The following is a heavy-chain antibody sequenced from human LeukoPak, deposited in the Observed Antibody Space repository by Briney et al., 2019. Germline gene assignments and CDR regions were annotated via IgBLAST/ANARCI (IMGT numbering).Heavy chain of an antibody. Sequence: KPSETLSLTCAVYGGSFSGYYWSWIRQPPGKGLERIGEINHSGSTNYNPSLKSRVTISVDTSKNQFSLKLSSVTAADTAVYYCARGIALGYYSTNYNWFDPWGQGTLVTVSS. CDR1: GGSFSGYY. J-gene: IGHJ5*02. D-gene: IGHD3-22*01. V-gene: IGHV4-34*01. CDR2: INHSGST. CDR3: ARGIALGYYSTNYNWFDP.